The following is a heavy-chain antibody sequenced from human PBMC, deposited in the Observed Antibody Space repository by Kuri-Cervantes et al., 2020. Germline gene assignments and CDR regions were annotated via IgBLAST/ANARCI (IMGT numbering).Heavy chain of an antibody. J-gene: IGHJ2*01. CDR1: GGSISSYY. CDR2: IYYSGST. D-gene: IGHD3-10*01. V-gene: IGHV4-59*01. CDR3: ARGLDYYGSGSSYWYFDL. Sequence: SETLSLTCTVSGGSISSYYWSWIRQPPGKGLEWIGYIYYSGSTNYNPSLKSRVTISVDTSKNQFSLKLSSVTAADTAVYYCARGLDYYGSGSSYWYFDLWGRGTLVTVSS.